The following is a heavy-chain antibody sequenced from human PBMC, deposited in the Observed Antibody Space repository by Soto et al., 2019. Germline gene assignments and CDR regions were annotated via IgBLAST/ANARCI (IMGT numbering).Heavy chain of an antibody. CDR3: ARERPSYRERNSGYD. CDR1: GFTFSSYG. CDR2: IWYDGSNK. D-gene: IGHD5-12*01. J-gene: IGHJ4*02. Sequence: GGSLRLSCAASGFTFSSYGMHWVRQAPGKGLEWVAVIWYDGSNKYYADSVKGRFTISRDNSKNTLYLQMNSLRAEDTAVYYCARERPSYRERNSGYDWGQGTLVTVSS. V-gene: IGHV3-33*01.